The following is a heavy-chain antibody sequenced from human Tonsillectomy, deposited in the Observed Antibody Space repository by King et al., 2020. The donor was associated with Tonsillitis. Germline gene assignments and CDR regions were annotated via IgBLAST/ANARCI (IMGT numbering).Heavy chain of an antibody. V-gene: IGHV4-39*01. CDR1: GGSISNRGYY. D-gene: IGHD1-26*01. Sequence: QLQESGPGLVKPSETLSLSCTVSGGSISNRGYYWGWIRQPPGKGLEWIGSVFYSGRSYYNPSLKSRVTISVDTSKNQFSLKLSSVTAADTAVFYCARHGSGWERRDYFDYWGQGILVTVSS. CDR2: VFYSGRS. J-gene: IGHJ4*02. CDR3: ARHGSGWERRDYFDY.